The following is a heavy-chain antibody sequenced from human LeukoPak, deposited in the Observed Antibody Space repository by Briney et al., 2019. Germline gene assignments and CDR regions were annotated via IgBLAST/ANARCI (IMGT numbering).Heavy chain of an antibody. CDR2: INHSGST. Sequence: SETLSLTCAVSGGSFSGYYWSWIRQPPGKGLEWIGEINHSGSTNYNPSLKSRVTISVDTSKNQFSLKLRSVTAADTAVYYCSGVVTTGTTVFYYSYGIDVRGQGTTVTVSS. V-gene: IGHV4-34*01. CDR3: SGVVTTGTTVFYYSYGIDV. CDR1: GGSFSGYY. J-gene: IGHJ6*02. D-gene: IGHD1-1*01.